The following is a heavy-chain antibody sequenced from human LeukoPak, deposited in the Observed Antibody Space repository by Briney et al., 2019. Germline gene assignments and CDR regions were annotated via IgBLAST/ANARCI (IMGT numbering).Heavy chain of an antibody. J-gene: IGHJ2*01. CDR2: IDTSGNT. D-gene: IGHD6-13*01. CDR3: ARVSSSWYQDWYFDL. Sequence: SQTLSLTCTVSGGSISSGSYYWSWIRQPAGTGLEWIGRIDTSGNTNYKPSLKSRVTMSVDTSKKQFSLKLSSVTAADTAVYYCARVSSSWYQDWYFDLWGRGTLVTVSS. V-gene: IGHV4-61*02. CDR1: GGSISSGSYY.